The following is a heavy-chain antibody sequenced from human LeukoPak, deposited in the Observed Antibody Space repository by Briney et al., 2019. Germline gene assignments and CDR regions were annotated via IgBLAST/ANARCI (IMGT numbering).Heavy chain of an antibody. J-gene: IGHJ6*04. CDR2: ISGNGGST. CDR1: GFTFSSYA. CDR3: AKDIVVVPAAILGGSYYYYGMDV. V-gene: IGHV3-23*01. D-gene: IGHD2-2*01. Sequence: GGSLRLSCAASGFTFSSYAMSWVRQAPGKGLEWVSAISGNGGSTYYADSVKGRFTISRDNSKNTLYLQMNSLRAEDTAVYYCAKDIVVVPAAILGGSYYYYGMDVWGKGTTVTVSS.